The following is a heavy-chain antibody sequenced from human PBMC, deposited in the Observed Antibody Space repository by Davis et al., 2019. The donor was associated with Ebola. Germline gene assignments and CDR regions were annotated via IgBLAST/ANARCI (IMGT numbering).Heavy chain of an antibody. Sequence: MPSETLSLTCAVSGGSISSGGYSWSWIRQPPGKGLEWIGYIYHSGSTYYNPSLKSRVTISVDRSKNQFSLKLSSVTAADTAVYYCARHNVDIVVVVAAIPDWFDPWGQGTLVTVSS. D-gene: IGHD2-15*01. V-gene: IGHV4-30-2*01. CDR2: IYHSGST. CDR3: ARHNVDIVVVVAAIPDWFDP. J-gene: IGHJ5*02. CDR1: GGSISSGGYS.